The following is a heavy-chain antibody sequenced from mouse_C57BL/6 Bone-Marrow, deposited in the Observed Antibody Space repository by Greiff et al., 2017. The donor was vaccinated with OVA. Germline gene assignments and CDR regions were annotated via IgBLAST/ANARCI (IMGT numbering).Heavy chain of an antibody. Sequence: VQLKQSVAELVRPGASVKLSCTASGFNIKNTYMHWVKQRPEQGLEWIGRIDPANGNTKYAPKFQGKATITADTSSNTAYLQLSSLTSEDTAIYYGARAPFITTVVATEYAMDYWGQGTSVTVSS. D-gene: IGHD1-1*01. CDR1: GFNIKNTY. CDR2: IDPANGNT. J-gene: IGHJ4*01. V-gene: IGHV14-3*01. CDR3: ARAPFITTVVATEYAMDY.